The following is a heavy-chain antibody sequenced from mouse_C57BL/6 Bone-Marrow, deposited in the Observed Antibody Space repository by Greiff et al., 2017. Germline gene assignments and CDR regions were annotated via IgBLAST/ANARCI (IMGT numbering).Heavy chain of an antibody. CDR3: ASPSTVVATPGGFDV. CDR1: GYTFTSYW. V-gene: IGHV1-53*01. CDR2: INPSNGGT. J-gene: IGHJ1*03. Sequence: QVQLQQPGTELVKPGASVKLSCKASGYTFTSYWMHWVKQRPGQGLEWIGNINPSNGGTNYNEKFKSKATLTVDKSSSTAYMQLSSLTSEDTAVYYCASPSTVVATPGGFDVWGTGTTVTVSS. D-gene: IGHD1-1*01.